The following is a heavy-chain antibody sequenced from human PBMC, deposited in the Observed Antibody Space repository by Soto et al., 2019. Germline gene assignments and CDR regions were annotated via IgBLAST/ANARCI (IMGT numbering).Heavy chain of an antibody. CDR2: IFHTGSA. J-gene: IGHJ4*02. CDR3: ARHIAVSGTRGFDH. Sequence: QVQLQESGPGLMKPSGTLSLTCAVSGGSITSNWWSWVRQPPGKGLEWIAEIFHTGSANYNPSLMGRLTISMDKSRHHSSLNLNSLTAADTAVYYCARHIAVSGTRGFDHWGQGTLVTVSS. V-gene: IGHV4-4*02. D-gene: IGHD2-21*01. CDR1: GGSITSNW.